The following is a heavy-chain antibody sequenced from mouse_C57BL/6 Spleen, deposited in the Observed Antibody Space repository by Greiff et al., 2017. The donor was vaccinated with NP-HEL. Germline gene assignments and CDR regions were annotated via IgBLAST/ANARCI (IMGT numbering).Heavy chain of an antibody. J-gene: IGHJ2*01. CDR1: GYTFTSYW. CDR3: ARNRYYGSSWDYLDY. CDR2: IHPNSGST. D-gene: IGHD1-1*01. Sequence: QVQLQQPGAELVKPGASVKLSCKASGYTFTSYWMHWVKQRPGQGLEWIGMIHPNSGSTNYNEKFKSKATLTVDKSSSTAYMQLSSLTSEDSAVYYGARNRYYGSSWDYLDYWGQGTTLTVSS. V-gene: IGHV1-64*01.